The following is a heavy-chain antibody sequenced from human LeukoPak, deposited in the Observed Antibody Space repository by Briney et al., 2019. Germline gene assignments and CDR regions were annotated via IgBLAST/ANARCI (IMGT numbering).Heavy chain of an antibody. V-gene: IGHV3-48*03. CDR1: GFTFSSYE. D-gene: IGHD2-15*01. J-gene: IGHJ4*02. Sequence: GGSLRLSCAASGFTFSSYEMNWVRQAPGKGLEWVSYISSSGSTIYYADSVKGRFTISRDNAKNSLYLQMNSLRAEDTAVYYCARGPYPGYCSGGICYVVWDYWGQGTLVTVSS. CDR3: ARGPYPGYCSGGICYVVWDY. CDR2: ISSSGSTI.